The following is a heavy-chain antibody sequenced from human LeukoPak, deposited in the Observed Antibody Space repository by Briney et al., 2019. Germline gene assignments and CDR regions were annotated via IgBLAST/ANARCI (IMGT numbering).Heavy chain of an antibody. CDR2: IYYSGNT. CDR1: GGSISNYY. J-gene: IGHJ4*02. CDR3: TRANGYGLIDY. V-gene: IGHV4-39*07. Sequence: PSETLSLTCTVSGGSISNYYWGWLRQAPGKGLEWIGSIYYSGNTYYNSSLKRRVTISLDTSKNQFSLNLFSVTAAATAMYYCTRANGYGLIDYWGQGTLVTVSS. D-gene: IGHD3-10*01.